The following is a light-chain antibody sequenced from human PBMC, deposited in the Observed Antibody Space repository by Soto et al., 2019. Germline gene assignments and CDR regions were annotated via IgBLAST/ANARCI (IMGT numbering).Light chain of an antibody. CDR3: QTWGSGIVV. CDR1: SGHSNYA. Sequence: QSVLTQSPSASASLGASVKLTCTLSSGHSNYAIAWHQQQGPRYLMKLNSDGSHSKGDGIPDRFSGSSSGAERYLTISSLQSEDEADYYCQTWGSGIVVFGGGTKLTVL. CDR2: LNSDGSH. V-gene: IGLV4-69*01. J-gene: IGLJ2*01.